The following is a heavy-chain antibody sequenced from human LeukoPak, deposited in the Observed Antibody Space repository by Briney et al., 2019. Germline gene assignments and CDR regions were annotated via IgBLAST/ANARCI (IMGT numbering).Heavy chain of an antibody. CDR2: ISSSGRTI. V-gene: IGHV3-11*01. CDR3: ARVPGGDLVDY. Sequence: GGSLRLSCVASGFTFSDYYMSWIRQAPGKGLQWVSFISSSGRTIYYADSVKGRFAISRDNARNSVYLQMSSLRAEDTALYYCARVPGGDLVDYWGQGTLVTVSS. D-gene: IGHD6-6*01. J-gene: IGHJ4*02. CDR1: GFTFSDYY.